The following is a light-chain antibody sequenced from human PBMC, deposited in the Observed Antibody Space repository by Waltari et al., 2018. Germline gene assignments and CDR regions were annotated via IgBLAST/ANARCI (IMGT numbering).Light chain of an antibody. CDR1: SSDVGGYNY. V-gene: IGLV2-14*03. CDR3: SSYTSSTTLV. Sequence: QSALTQPASVSGSPGQSITISCTGTSSDVGGYNYVSWYQQHPGKVPKLMIFDVSNRHSGFSDRFSGSKSGNTASLTISGLQCEDEADYYCSSYTSSTTLVFGGGTKLTVL. J-gene: IGLJ3*02. CDR2: DVS.